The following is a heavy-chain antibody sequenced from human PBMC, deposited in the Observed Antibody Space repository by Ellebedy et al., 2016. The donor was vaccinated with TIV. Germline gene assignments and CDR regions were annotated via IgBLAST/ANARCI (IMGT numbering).Heavy chain of an antibody. D-gene: IGHD4-17*01. V-gene: IGHV3-7*01. CDR3: ARRGSYGDYAVQVNSWFDT. CDR1: GFSFRSYW. J-gene: IGHJ5*02. CDR2: IYQDGSDQ. Sequence: GGSLRLSCAASGFSFRSYWMSWVRQAPGKGLEWVANIYQDGSDQYYADSVKGRFTISSDNANKSLFLQMNSLRVDETAVYYCARRGSYGDYAVQVNSWFDTWGQGTLVSVSS.